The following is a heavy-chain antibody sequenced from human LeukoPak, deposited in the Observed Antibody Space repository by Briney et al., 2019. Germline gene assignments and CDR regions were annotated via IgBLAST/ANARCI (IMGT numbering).Heavy chain of an antibody. Sequence: PGGSLRLSCAASGFTFSNYAMSWVRQAPGKGLEWVSTIYFSGGNTHSADSVKGRFTISRDNSRNTVYLQMNSLRAEDTAVYYCATWGLGPWGQGTLVTVSS. CDR2: IYFSGGNT. CDR1: GFTFSNYA. CDR3: ATWGLGP. D-gene: IGHD7-27*01. V-gene: IGHV3-23*01. J-gene: IGHJ5*02.